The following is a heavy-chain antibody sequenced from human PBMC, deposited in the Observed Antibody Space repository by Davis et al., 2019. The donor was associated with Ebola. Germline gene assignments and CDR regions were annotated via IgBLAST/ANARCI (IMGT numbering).Heavy chain of an antibody. CDR3: ARVVVAYYYGMDV. CDR2: ISSSSSYT. D-gene: IGHD2-15*01. V-gene: IGHV3-11*06. CDR1: GFTFSDYY. J-gene: IGHJ6*02. Sequence: GGSLRLSCAASGFTFSDYYMSWIRQAPGKGLEWVSYISSSSSYTNYADSVKGRFTISRDNAKNSLYLQMNSLRAEDTAVYYCARVVVAYYYGMDVWGQGTTVTVSS.